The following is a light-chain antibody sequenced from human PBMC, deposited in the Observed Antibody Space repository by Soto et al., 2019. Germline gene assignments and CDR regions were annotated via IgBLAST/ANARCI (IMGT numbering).Light chain of an antibody. J-gene: IGLJ1*01. CDR2: EVN. CDR3: SSFSSSSTPYV. V-gene: IGLV2-14*01. CDR1: STDVGGYKY. Sequence: QSALTQPASVSGCPGQSITISCTGTSTDVGGYKYVSWYQQHPGTAPKLMIFEVNGRPSGVSDRFSGSKSGNTASLTISGLQPEDEADYYCSSFSSSSTPYVFGTGTRSPS.